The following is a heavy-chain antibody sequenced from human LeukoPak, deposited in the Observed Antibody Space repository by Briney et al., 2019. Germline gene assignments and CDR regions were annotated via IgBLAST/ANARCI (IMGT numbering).Heavy chain of an antibody. CDR1: GFTFSDYY. V-gene: IGHV3-11*01. CDR2: ISSGGSTI. Sequence: GGSLRLSCAASGFTFSDYYMSWIRQAPGKGLDWISYISSGGSTIYYADSVKGRFTISRDNAKNSLYLQMNSLRAEDTAVYYCAVLGRYCVGLSCYVNSWGQGTLVTVSS. CDR3: AVLGRYCVGLSCYVNS. J-gene: IGHJ4*02. D-gene: IGHD2-15*01.